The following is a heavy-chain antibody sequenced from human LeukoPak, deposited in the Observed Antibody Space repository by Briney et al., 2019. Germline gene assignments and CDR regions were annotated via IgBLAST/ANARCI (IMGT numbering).Heavy chain of an antibody. J-gene: IGHJ4*02. D-gene: IGHD3-10*01. Sequence: ASVKLSCKASGSTFTRYYMHWVRQAPGHGLEWMGIINPSGGSTSYAQKFQGRVTMTRDMSTSTVYIELSRLRSEDAGVYYCARDEAKLLGGYWGQGTLVTVSS. CDR3: ARDEAKLLGGY. V-gene: IGHV1-46*01. CDR1: GSTFTRYY. CDR2: INPSGGST.